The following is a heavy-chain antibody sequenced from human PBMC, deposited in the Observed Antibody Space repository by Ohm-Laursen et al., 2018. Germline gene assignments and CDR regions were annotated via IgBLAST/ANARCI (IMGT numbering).Heavy chain of an antibody. CDR2: IYHSGGT. Sequence: GTLSLTCTVSGYSISSGYYWGWIRQPPGKGLEWIGSIYHSGGTSYTPSLKSRVTISVDTSKNQFSLKLTSVTAADTAVYYCARGLGTPVDYWGQGTLVTVSS. CDR3: ARGLGTPVDY. V-gene: IGHV4-38-2*02. CDR1: GYSISSGYY. J-gene: IGHJ4*02.